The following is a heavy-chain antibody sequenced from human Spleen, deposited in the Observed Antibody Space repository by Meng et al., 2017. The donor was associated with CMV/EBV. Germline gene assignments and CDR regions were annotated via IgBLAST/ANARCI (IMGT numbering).Heavy chain of an antibody. D-gene: IGHD1-26*01. CDR3: ARDSGTYTRMDY. CDR1: GGSVNSNTYY. J-gene: IGHJ4*02. CDR2: ISYTGST. V-gene: IGHV4-39*07. Sequence: SETLSLTCTVSGGSVNSNTYYWGWIRQPPGKGLEWIGGISYTGSTYYNPSLKSRVTISVDTSKNQFSLKLSSVTAADTAVYYCARDSGTYTRMDYWGQGTLVTVSS.